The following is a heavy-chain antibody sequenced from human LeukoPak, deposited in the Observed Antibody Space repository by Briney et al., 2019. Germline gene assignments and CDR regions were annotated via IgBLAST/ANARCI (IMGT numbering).Heavy chain of an antibody. CDR1: GHTLAEMS. CDR2: FGPEDGEN. J-gene: IGHJ3*01. CDR3: ATSASSDEIHAFDV. D-gene: IGHD2-21*02. Sequence: ASVKVSCTVSGHTLAEMSIHWLRQAPGKGFEWIGGFGPEDGENIYTQKLEGRVTMTEDTSTDTVYIELRGLGHEDTAVYYCATSASSDEIHAFDVWGPGTLVTVSS. V-gene: IGHV1-24*01.